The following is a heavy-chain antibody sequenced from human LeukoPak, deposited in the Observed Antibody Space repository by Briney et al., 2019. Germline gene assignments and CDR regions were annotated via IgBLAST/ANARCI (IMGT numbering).Heavy chain of an antibody. CDR1: GFTVSSNY. Sequence: GGSLRLSCAASGFTVSSNYMSWVRQAPGKGLEWVSVIHSGGSTYYADSVKGRFTISRDNSKNTLYLQMNNLRAEDTAVYYCARVQPYCGGDCYPLDYWGQGTLVTVSS. CDR3: ARVQPYCGGDCYPLDY. J-gene: IGHJ4*02. D-gene: IGHD2-21*02. V-gene: IGHV3-53*01. CDR2: IHSGGST.